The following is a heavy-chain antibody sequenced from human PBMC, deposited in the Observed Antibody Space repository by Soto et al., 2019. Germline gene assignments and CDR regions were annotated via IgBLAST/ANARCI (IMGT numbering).Heavy chain of an antibody. CDR3: ATSSHGIAAAGCFDY. J-gene: IGHJ4*02. CDR2: IIPIFGTA. CDR1: GGTFSIYA. V-gene: IGHV1-69*13. D-gene: IGHD6-13*01. Sequence: SMKLSCKASGGTFSIYAISWVRQAPGQGLEWMGGIIPIFGTANYAQKFQGRVTITADESTSTAYMELSSLRSEDTAVYYCATSSHGIAAAGCFDYWGQGTLVTVSS.